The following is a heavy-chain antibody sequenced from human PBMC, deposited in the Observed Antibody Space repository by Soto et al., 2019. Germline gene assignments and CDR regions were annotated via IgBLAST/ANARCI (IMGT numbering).Heavy chain of an antibody. CDR3: AKDRPPYYDILTGPPPHDAFDI. CDR1: GFTFSSYA. Sequence: EVQLLESGGGLVQPGGSLRLSCAASGFTFSSYAMSWVRQAPGKGLEWVSAISGSGGSTYYADSVKGRFTISRDNSKNTLYLRMNSLRAEDTAVYYCAKDRPPYYDILTGPPPHDAFDIWGQGTMVTVSS. J-gene: IGHJ3*02. D-gene: IGHD3-9*01. CDR2: ISGSGGST. V-gene: IGHV3-23*01.